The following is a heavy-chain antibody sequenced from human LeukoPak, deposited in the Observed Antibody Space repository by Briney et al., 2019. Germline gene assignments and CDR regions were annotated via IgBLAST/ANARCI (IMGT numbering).Heavy chain of an antibody. Sequence: GGSLRLPCAASGFTFGHYAMHWVRQAPGRGLEWVSLISGDGDGTYYADSVKGRFTISRDTSRNSLYLQMDSLRTEDTALYYCAKDRGGYYGSGTSYYFYGMDVWGQGTTVTVSS. V-gene: IGHV3-43*02. CDR3: AKDRGGYYGSGTSYYFYGMDV. J-gene: IGHJ6*02. CDR1: GFTFGHYA. CDR2: ISGDGDGT. D-gene: IGHD3-10*01.